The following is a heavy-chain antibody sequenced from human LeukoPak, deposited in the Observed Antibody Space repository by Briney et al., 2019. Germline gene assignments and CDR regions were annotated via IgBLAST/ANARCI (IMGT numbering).Heavy chain of an antibody. CDR3: AREDNWNYDY. CDR2: INPNSGVT. V-gene: IGHV1-2*02. CDR1: GYTFTEYN. Sequence: ASVKVSCKASGYTFTEYNIHWVRQAPGQGLEWMGWINPNSGVTKYAQKFQGRVTMTRDTSISTAYMELSSLRSDDTAVYYCAREDNWNYDYWGQGTLVAVSS. J-gene: IGHJ4*02. D-gene: IGHD1-7*01.